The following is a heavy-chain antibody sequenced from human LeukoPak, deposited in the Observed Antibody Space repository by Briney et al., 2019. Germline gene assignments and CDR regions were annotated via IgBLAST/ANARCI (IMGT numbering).Heavy chain of an antibody. D-gene: IGHD3-3*01. V-gene: IGHV3-21*01. CDR2: ISCSSSYI. J-gene: IGHJ6*02. CDR1: GFTFSSYS. Sequence: LGGSVRLSCAASGFTFSSYSMNWVRQAPGKGLEWVSSISCSSSYIYYAESVKGRFTISRDNAKNSLYLHMNRLRAEDTAVYYCARDRMSLFLRADGAPYGMDVWGQGTTHSLSS. CDR3: ARDRMSLFLRADGAPYGMDV.